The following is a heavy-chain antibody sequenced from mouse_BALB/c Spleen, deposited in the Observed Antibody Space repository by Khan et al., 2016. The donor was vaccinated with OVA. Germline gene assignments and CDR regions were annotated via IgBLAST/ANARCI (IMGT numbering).Heavy chain of an antibody. V-gene: IGHV2-2*02. J-gene: IGHJ3*01. Sequence: QVRLQQSGPGLVQPSQSLSITCTVSGFSLTTYGVHWVRQSPGKGLERLGVIWSGGSTDYNAAFIPRLSISKDNSKSQVFFKMNSRQANDTAIYYCARNYDYDEGLAYWGQGTLVTVSA. CDR2: IWSGGST. CDR3: ARNYDYDEGLAY. D-gene: IGHD2-4*01. CDR1: GFSLTTYG.